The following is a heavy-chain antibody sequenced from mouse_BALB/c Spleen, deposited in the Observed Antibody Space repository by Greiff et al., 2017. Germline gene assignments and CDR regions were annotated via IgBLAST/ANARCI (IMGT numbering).Heavy chain of an antibody. CDR1: GFTFSSYA. J-gene: IGHJ4*01. Sequence: EVKLVESGGGLVKPGGSLKLSCAASGFTFSSYAMSWVRQSPEKRLEWVAEISSGGSYTYYPDNVTGRFTISRDNAKNTLYLEMSSLRSEDTAMYYCARDGNYGAMDYWGQGTSVTVSS. D-gene: IGHD2-1*01. CDR2: ISSGGSYT. V-gene: IGHV5-9-4*01. CDR3: ARDGNYGAMDY.